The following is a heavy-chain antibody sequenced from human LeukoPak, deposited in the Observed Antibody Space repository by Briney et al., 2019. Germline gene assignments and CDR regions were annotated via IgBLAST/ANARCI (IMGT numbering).Heavy chain of an antibody. CDR1: GFTFSTFT. D-gene: IGHD2-15*01. V-gene: IGHV3-21*01. J-gene: IGHJ4*02. Sequence: GGSLRLSCVVSGFTFSTFTMNWVRQAPGKGLEWVSCISSSSSYIYYADSVKGRFTISRDNAKNSMSLQMNSLRAEDTAVYYCARDPGAVDVVAAIDYWGQGTLVTVSS. CDR2: ISSSSSYI. CDR3: ARDPGAVDVVAAIDY.